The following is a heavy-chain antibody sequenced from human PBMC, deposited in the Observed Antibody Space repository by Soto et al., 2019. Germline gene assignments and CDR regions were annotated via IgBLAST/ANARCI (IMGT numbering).Heavy chain of an antibody. V-gene: IGHV3-9*01. D-gene: IGHD3-10*01. CDR3: AKDVDASELLAHTSFDY. J-gene: IGHJ4*02. Sequence: EVQLVESGGGLVQPGRSLSLSCAASGFTFDDYAMHWFRQAPGKGLEWVSGISWNSGSIGYADSVKGRFTISRDNAKNSLYQQMNSLRAEDTALYYCAKDVDASELLAHTSFDYWCQGTLVTVSS. CDR1: GFTFDDYA. CDR2: ISWNSGSI.